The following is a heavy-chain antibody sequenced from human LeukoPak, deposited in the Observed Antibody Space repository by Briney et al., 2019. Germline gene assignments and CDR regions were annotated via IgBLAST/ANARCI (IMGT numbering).Heavy chain of an antibody. CDR3: ARDQAYDFWSGYYDYYYYGMDV. J-gene: IGHJ6*02. D-gene: IGHD3-3*01. CDR1: GFTFSSYA. CDR2: ISYDGSNK. V-gene: IGHV3-30-3*01. Sequence: GGSLRLSCAASGFTFSSYAMHWVRQAPGKGLEWVAVISYDGSNKYYADSVKGRFTISRDNSKNTLYLQMNSLRAEDTAVYYCARDQAYDFWSGYYDYYYYGMDVWGQGTTVTVSS.